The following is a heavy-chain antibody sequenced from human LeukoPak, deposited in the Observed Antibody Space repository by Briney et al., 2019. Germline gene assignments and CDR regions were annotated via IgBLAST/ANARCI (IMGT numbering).Heavy chain of an antibody. CDR1: GYTFTGYY. D-gene: IGHD3-3*01. CDR3: ARSRGGITITNWFDP. CDR2: INPNSGGT. Sequence: ASVKVSCKASGYTFTGYYMHWVRQAPGQGLEWMGWINPNSGGTNYAQKFQGRVTMTRDTSISTAYMELSRLRSADTAVYYCARSRGGITITNWFDPWGQGTLVTVSS. J-gene: IGHJ5*02. V-gene: IGHV1-2*02.